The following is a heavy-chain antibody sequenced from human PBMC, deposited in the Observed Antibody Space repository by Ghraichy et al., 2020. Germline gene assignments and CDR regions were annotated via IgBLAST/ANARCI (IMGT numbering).Heavy chain of an antibody. Sequence: GGSLRLSCAASGFTLNSYWMNWVRQAPGKGLEWLANIKQDGSEKFYVESVKGRLNISRDNNKNSLFLQMDSLRAEDTGVYYCARDGENINSGWFTANYYFYGMDVWGQETTVTVSS. CDR2: IKQDGSEK. CDR1: GFTLNSYW. J-gene: IGHJ6*02. D-gene: IGHD6-19*01. CDR3: ARDGENINSGWFTANYYFYGMDV. V-gene: IGHV3-7*01.